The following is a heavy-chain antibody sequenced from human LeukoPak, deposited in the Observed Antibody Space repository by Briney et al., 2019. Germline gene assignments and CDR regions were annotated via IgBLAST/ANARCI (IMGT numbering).Heavy chain of an antibody. CDR3: TKGGGISANPLDP. CDR1: GFSLWTSG. Sequence: GGSLRLSCAASGFSLWTSGIHWVRQAPGKGLEGLSLTTHDGMYTNYADSVKGRFTISTDTSKNTVYLQMNSLRPEDTAVYYCTKGGGISANPLDPWGQGTLVIVSS. D-gene: IGHD4-23*01. J-gene: IGHJ5*02. CDR2: TTHDGMYT. V-gene: IGHV3-30*18.